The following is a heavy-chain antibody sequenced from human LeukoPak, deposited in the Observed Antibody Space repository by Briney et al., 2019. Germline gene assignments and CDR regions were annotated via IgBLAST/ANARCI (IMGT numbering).Heavy chain of an antibody. CDR2: ISGSGGST. V-gene: IGHV3-23*01. D-gene: IGHD3-10*01. CDR1: GFAFSSYA. J-gene: IGHJ4*02. Sequence: GGSLRLSCAASGFAFSSYAMSWVRQAPGKGLEWVSAISGSGGSTYYADSVKGRFTISRDNSKNTLYLQMNSLRAEDTAVYYCASSITMVRGVDYWGQGTLVTVSS. CDR3: ASSITMVRGVDY.